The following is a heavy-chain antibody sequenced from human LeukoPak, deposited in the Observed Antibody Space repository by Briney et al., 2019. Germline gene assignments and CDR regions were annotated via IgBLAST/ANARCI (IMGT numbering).Heavy chain of an antibody. CDR1: GFTFSDYY. V-gene: IGHV3-69-1*01. D-gene: IGHD2-2*01. J-gene: IGHJ4*02. CDR2: ISGTSYI. CDR3: ARVGKDCSSTSCYHFDY. Sequence: PGGSLRLSCAASGFTFSDYYMSWIRQAPGKGLEWVSSISGTSYIYYADSVKGRFTISRDNAKNSLYLQMNSLRAEDTAVYYCARVGKDCSSTSCYHFDYWGQGTLVTVSS.